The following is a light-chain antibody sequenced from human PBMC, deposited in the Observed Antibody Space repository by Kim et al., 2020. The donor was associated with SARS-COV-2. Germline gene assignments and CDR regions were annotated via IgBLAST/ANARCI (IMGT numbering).Light chain of an antibody. V-gene: IGLV1-47*01. CDR2: RNN. CDR3: AAWDDSLSGLWV. J-gene: IGLJ3*02. Sequence: LTQPPSASGTPGQRVTISCSGSSSNIGSNYVYWYQQLPGTAPKLLIYRNNQRPSGVPDRFSGSKSGTSASLAISGLRSEDEADYYCAAWDDSLSGLWVF. CDR1: SSNIGSNY.